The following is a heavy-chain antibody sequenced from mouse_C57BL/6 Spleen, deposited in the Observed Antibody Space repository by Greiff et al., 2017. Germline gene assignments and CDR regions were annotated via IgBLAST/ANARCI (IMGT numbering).Heavy chain of an antibody. CDR2: IYPRDGST. Sequence: VQLQQSGPELVKPGASVKLSCKASGYTFTSYDINWVKQRPGQGLEWIGWIYPRDGSTKYNEKFKGKATLTVDTSSSTDYMELRSLTSEDSAVYFCARVSEAKSEYFDYWGQGTTLTVSS. D-gene: IGHD3-2*02. V-gene: IGHV1-85*01. CDR1: GYTFTSYD. CDR3: ARVSEAKSEYFDY. J-gene: IGHJ2*01.